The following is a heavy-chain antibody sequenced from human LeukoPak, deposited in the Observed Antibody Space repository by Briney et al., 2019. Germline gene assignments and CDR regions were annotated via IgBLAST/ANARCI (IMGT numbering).Heavy chain of an antibody. D-gene: IGHD1-26*01. V-gene: IGHV4-4*07. J-gene: IGHJ6*03. Sequence: PSETLSLTCTVSGGSISSYYWSWIRQPAGKGLEWIGRIDTSGNTNYKPSLKSRVTMSVDTSKNQFSLKLSSVTAADTAVYYCARDGISGGYYYYMDVWGKGTTVTISS. CDR2: IDTSGNT. CDR1: GGSISSYY. CDR3: ARDGISGGYYYYMDV.